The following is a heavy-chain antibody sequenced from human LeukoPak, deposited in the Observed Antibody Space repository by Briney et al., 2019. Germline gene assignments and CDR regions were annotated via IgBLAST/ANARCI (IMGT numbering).Heavy chain of an antibody. J-gene: IGHJ6*02. CDR2: ISGSGGST. V-gene: IGHV3-23*01. Sequence: GGSLRLSCAASGFTFSSYAMSWVRQAPGKGLEWVSAISGSGGSTYYADSVKGRFTISRDNSKNTLYLQMNSLRVEDTAVYYCAKDSAIVPAAPYGMDVWGLGTTVTVSS. CDR1: GFTFSSYA. D-gene: IGHD2-2*01. CDR3: AKDSAIVPAAPYGMDV.